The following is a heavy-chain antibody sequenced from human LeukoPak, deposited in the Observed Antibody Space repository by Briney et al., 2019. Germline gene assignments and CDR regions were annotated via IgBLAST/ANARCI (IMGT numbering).Heavy chain of an antibody. CDR3: AKGELSLYGHFDY. V-gene: IGHV3-23*01. D-gene: IGHD3-16*02. Sequence: PGGSLRLSCAASEFTFSNYAMAWVRQAPGEGLEWVSGISGNGGKIYYADSVKGRFTISRDNSKNTLYLQMNSLRAEDTAVYYCAKGELSLYGHFDYWGQGTLVTVSS. CDR2: ISGNGGKI. J-gene: IGHJ4*02. CDR1: EFTFSNYA.